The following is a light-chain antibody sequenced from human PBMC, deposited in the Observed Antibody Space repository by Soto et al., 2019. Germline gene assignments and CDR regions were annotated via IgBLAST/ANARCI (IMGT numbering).Light chain of an antibody. CDR3: MQGLQTHLT. J-gene: IGKJ4*01. V-gene: IGKV2-28*01. Sequence: DIVMTQSPFSLPVTPGEPASISCRSSQSLLHSNGYNYLEWYVQKPGQSPHLLIYWGSNRASGVPDRLSGSGSGTDFTLKISRVAAEDVGVYYCMQGLQTHLTFGEGTKVEIK. CDR1: QSLLHSNGYNY. CDR2: WGS.